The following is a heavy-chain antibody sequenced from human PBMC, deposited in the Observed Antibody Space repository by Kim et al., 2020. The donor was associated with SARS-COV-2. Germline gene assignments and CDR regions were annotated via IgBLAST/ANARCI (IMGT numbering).Heavy chain of an antibody. Sequence: GGSLRLSCAASGFTFSSYWMHWVRQAPGKGLVWVSRINSDGSSTSYADSVKGRFTISRDNARNTLYLQMNSLRAEDTAVYYCARVRSAYDTYYFDFWGQGTLVTVSS. CDR2: INSDGSST. CDR1: GFTFSSYW. D-gene: IGHD5-12*01. J-gene: IGHJ4*02. V-gene: IGHV3-74*01. CDR3: ARVRSAYDTYYFDF.